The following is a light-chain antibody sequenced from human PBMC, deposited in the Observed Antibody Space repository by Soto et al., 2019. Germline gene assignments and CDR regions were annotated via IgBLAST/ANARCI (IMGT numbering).Light chain of an antibody. CDR1: SSDVGGYKY. CDR2: GVS. Sequence: SVLTHPRSVSGSPGQSVTISCTGTSSDVGGYKYVSWYQQKPGKAPKLIIYGVSRWPSGVPNRFSGSKSGNRASLTISGLQAEDEGDYYCCSYAGGPEVFGTGTKVTVL. V-gene: IGLV2-11*01. CDR3: CSYAGGPEV. J-gene: IGLJ1*01.